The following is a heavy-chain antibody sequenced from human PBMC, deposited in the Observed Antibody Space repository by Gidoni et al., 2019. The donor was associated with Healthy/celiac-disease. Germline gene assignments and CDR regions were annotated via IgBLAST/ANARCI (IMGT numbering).Heavy chain of an antibody. Sequence: QVQLVQSGAEVKKPGSSVKVSCKASGGTFSSYAISWVRQAPGQGLEWMGRIIPILGIANYAQKFQGRVTITADKSTSTAYMELSSLRSEDTAVYYCARDHWVPRDHWRITIFGVVPPLDYWGQGTLVTVSS. J-gene: IGHJ4*02. CDR2: IIPILGIA. CDR3: ARDHWVPRDHWRITIFGVVPPLDY. D-gene: IGHD3-3*01. V-gene: IGHV1-69*04. CDR1: GGTFSSYA.